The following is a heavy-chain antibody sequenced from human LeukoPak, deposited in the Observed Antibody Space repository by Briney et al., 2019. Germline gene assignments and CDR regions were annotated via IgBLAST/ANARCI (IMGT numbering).Heavy chain of an antibody. Sequence: PSETLSLTCTVSGYSISSGANWGWIRQPPGKGLEWIGSIFHSGNTYYNMSLKSRVTISVDTSKNQFSLKMSSVTAADTAVYYCARCTTDEDTAMVTLSSRYYFMDVWGQGTTVTISS. CDR1: GYSISSGAN. D-gene: IGHD5-18*01. CDR3: ARCTTDEDTAMVTLSSRYYFMDV. V-gene: IGHV4-38-2*02. J-gene: IGHJ6*03. CDR2: IFHSGNT.